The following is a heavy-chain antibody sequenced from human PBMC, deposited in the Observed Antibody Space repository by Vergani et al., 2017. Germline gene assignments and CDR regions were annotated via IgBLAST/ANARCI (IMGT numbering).Heavy chain of an antibody. CDR1: GYTFTSNY. CDR3: SREQPLLMRYATLPNFDF. V-gene: IGHV1-46*03. CDR2: INPSGGST. J-gene: IGHJ4*02. D-gene: IGHD5-12*01. Sequence: QVQLVQSGAKVKKPGASVKVSCKASGYTFTSNYMHWVRQAPGQGLEWMGIINPSGGSTSYAQKFQGRVTMTRDTSTSTVYMELSSLRSEDTAVYYCSREQPLLMRYATLPNFDFWGQGTLVTVSS.